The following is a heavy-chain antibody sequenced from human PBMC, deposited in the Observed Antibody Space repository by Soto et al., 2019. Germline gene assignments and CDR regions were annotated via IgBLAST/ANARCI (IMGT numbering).Heavy chain of an antibody. CDR3: ARGLYCGGGCYSHFDY. Sequence: VKLVQSGAEVKKPGSSVKVSCKASGGTFSNYPFIWVRQAPGQGLDWMGGIIPIFGTTDYGQRFQGRVTITADESTNTAYMELSSLRSDDTAVYYCARGLYCGGGCYSHFDYWGQGTLVTVSS. CDR1: GGTFSNYP. CDR2: IIPIFGTT. V-gene: IGHV1-69*01. D-gene: IGHD2-21*02. J-gene: IGHJ4*02.